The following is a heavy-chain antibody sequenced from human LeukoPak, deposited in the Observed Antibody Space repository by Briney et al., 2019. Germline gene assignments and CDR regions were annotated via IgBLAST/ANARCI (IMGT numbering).Heavy chain of an antibody. Sequence: ASVKVSCKASGYTFTSYDINWVRQATGQGLEWMGWMNPNSGNTAYAQKFQGRVTISRDTSISTVYMEVSSLRSEDTAVYYCARSPPRPDSSGYNYFDYWGQGTLVTVSS. J-gene: IGHJ4*02. D-gene: IGHD3-22*01. CDR1: GYTFTSYD. CDR3: ARSPPRPDSSGYNYFDY. CDR2: MNPNSGNT. V-gene: IGHV1-8*01.